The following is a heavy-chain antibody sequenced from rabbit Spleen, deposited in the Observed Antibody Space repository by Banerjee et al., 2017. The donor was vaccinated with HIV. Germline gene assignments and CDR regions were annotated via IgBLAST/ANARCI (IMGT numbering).Heavy chain of an antibody. Sequence: QEQLEESGGDLVKPGASLTLTCTASGFSFSGSYYMCWVRQAPGKGLELIACIRTTTGSTYYASWAKGRFTISKTSSTTVTLQMTSLTAADTATYFCARGGYDTYAYGAFKLWGPGTLVTVS. V-gene: IGHV1S45*01. J-gene: IGHJ4*01. CDR3: ARGGYDTYAYGAFKL. D-gene: IGHD6-1*01. CDR1: GFSFSGSYY. CDR2: IRTTTGST.